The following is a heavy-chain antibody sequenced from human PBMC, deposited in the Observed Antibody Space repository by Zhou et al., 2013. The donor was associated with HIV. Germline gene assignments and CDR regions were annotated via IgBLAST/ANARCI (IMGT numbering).Heavy chain of an antibody. V-gene: IGHV1-2*02. Sequence: QVQLVQSGAEVKKPGASVKVSCKASGYTFTGYYMHWVRQAPGQGLEWMGWINPNSGGTNYAQKFQGRVTMTRDTSISTAYMELSRLRSDDTAVYYCASTYPIAVAGDEVSVAFDIWGQGDNGHRLF. CDR1: GYTFTGYY. D-gene: IGHD6-19*01. J-gene: IGHJ3*02. CDR3: ASTYPIAVAGDEVSVAFDI. CDR2: INPNSGGT.